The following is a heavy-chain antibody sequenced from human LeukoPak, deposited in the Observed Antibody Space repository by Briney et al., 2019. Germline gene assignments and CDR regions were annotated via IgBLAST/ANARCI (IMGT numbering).Heavy chain of an antibody. V-gene: IGHV3-23*01. CDR1: GFTFSSSA. CDR2: ISGSGSGGST. D-gene: IGHD1-26*01. J-gene: IGHJ4*02. CDR3: AKDHGSRVGPYYFDY. Sequence: GGSLRLSCAASGFTFSSSAMSWVRQAPGKGLEWVSSISGSGSGGSTYYADSVKGRFTISRDNSKNTLYLQMNSLRAEDTAVYYCAKDHGSRVGPYYFDYWGQGTLVTVSS.